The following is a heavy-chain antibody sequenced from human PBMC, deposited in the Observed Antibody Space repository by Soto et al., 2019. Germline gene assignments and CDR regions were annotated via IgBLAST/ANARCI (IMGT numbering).Heavy chain of an antibody. Sequence: QVQLVQSGAEVKKPGASVKVSCKASGYTFTSYYMHWVRQAPGQGLEWMGIINPSGGSTSYAQKFQGRVTMTRDTSTSTVYMELNSLRSEDTAVYYCARGNWDTAMGPYYYYGMDVWGQGTTVTVSS. CDR3: ARGNWDTAMGPYYYYGMDV. V-gene: IGHV1-46*01. J-gene: IGHJ6*02. D-gene: IGHD5-18*01. CDR2: INPSGGST. CDR1: GYTFTSYY.